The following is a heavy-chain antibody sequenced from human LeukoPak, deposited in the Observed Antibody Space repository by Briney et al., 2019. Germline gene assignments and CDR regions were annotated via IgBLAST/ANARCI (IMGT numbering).Heavy chain of an antibody. J-gene: IGHJ4*02. Sequence: SETLSLTCTVSGGSISSYYWSWIRQPPGKGLEWIGYIYYSGSTNYNPSLKSRVTISVDTSKNQFSLKLGSVTAADTAVYYCARERGIAARIIDYWGQGTLVTVSS. CDR2: IYYSGST. CDR3: ARERGIAARIIDY. V-gene: IGHV4-59*01. CDR1: GGSISSYY. D-gene: IGHD6-6*01.